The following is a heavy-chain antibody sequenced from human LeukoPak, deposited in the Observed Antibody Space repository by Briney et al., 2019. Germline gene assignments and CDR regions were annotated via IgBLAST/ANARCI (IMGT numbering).Heavy chain of an antibody. Sequence: GGSLRLSCAASGFTFSSYSMRWVRPAPGKGLEWVSYSSSSSSTIYYADSEKGRFTISRDNTKNSLNLQINSRRAEDTAVYYCARGRVWSSSTRPLDYWGQGTLVTVSS. CDR3: ARGRVWSSSTRPLDY. J-gene: IGHJ4*02. V-gene: IGHV3-48*01. D-gene: IGHD6-6*01. CDR1: GFTFSSYS. CDR2: SSSSSSTI.